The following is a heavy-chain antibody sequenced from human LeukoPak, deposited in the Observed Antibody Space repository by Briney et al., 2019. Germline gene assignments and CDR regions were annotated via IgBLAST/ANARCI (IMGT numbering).Heavy chain of an antibody. D-gene: IGHD6-6*01. Sequence: PSQTLSLTCGVSGGFISSGPFSWSWIRQPPGKGLEWIGHIYHTGTTYYNPPLKSRVTISMDRSKNQISLKLNSVTAADTAVYYCARALEYSSPLYYYGMDVWGQGTTVTVSS. CDR1: GGFISSGPFS. J-gene: IGHJ6*02. CDR3: ARALEYSSPLYYYGMDV. CDR2: IYHTGTT. V-gene: IGHV4-30-2*01.